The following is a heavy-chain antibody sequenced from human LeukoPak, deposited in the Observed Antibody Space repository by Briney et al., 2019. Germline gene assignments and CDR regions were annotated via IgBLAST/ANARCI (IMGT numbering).Heavy chain of an antibody. CDR3: ARQYYDFWSGYPRQTYYFDY. D-gene: IGHD3-3*01. CDR1: GYSFSSYS. V-gene: IGHV5-51*01. CDR2: IYPDVSDT. Sequence: GESLKISCKGLGYSFSSYSIGWVRQMPGKGLEWMGIIYPDVSDTRYRPSFQGQVTISADRSFSTAYLRWSSLKASDTAMYYCARQYYDFWSGYPRQTYYFDYWGQGTLVTVSS. J-gene: IGHJ4*02.